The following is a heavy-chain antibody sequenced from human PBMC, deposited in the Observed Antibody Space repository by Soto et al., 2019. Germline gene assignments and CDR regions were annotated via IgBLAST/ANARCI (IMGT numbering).Heavy chain of an antibody. V-gene: IGHV1-46*01. CDR2: INPSGGST. CDR3: AGASTWHPGAFDI. Sequence: ASVKVSCKASGYTFTSYYMHWVRQAPGQGLEWMGIINPSGGSTSYAQKFQGRVTISVDTSKNHLSLKLSSVTAADTAVYYCAGASTWHPGAFDIWGQGTTVTVSS. CDR1: GYTFTSYY. J-gene: IGHJ3*02. D-gene: IGHD5-12*01.